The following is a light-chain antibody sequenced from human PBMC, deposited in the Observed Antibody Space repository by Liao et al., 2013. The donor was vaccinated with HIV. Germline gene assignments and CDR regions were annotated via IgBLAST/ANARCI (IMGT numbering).Light chain of an antibody. J-gene: IGLJ1*01. CDR3: QTWDPTTTSYV. V-gene: IGLV3-21*01. Sequence: SYELTQTPSVSVAPGKTARITCGGNNIGSKSVHWYQQKPGQAPVLVIYYDRDRPSGIPDRFSGSNSGNTATLTISGTQAIDEADYYCQTWDPTTTSYVFGTGTKVTVL. CDR2: YDR. CDR1: NIGSKS.